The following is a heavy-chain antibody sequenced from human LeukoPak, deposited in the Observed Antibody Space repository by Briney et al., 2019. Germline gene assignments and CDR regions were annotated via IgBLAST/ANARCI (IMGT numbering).Heavy chain of an antibody. V-gene: IGHV1-69*05. J-gene: IGHJ6*03. CDR3: ASQFVLPVNYYYYMDV. Sequence: ASVKVSFKASGGTFISYAVSWVRQAPGQGLEWMRGIIPIFGTANYAQKFQGRVTITTDESTSTAYMELSSLRSEDTAVYYCASQFVLPVNYYYYMDVWGKGTTVTVSS. D-gene: IGHD2-21*01. CDR1: GGTFISYA. CDR2: IIPIFGTA.